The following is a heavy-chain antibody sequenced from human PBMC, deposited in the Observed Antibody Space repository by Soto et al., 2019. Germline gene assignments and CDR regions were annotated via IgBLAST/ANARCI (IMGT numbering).Heavy chain of an antibody. CDR3: AREIMPLTNDWYFDL. J-gene: IGHJ2*01. D-gene: IGHD2-8*01. Sequence: QVQLQESGPGLVKPSETLSLTCTVSGGSISGGVHSWSWIRQPPGKGLEWIGHIFASGSTYYNPSRKSRLTIAVDTAKKQFSLRLSSVTAADTAVYYCAREIMPLTNDWYFDLWGRGTLVTVSS. V-gene: IGHV4-30-4*01. CDR1: GGSISGGVHS. CDR2: IFASGST.